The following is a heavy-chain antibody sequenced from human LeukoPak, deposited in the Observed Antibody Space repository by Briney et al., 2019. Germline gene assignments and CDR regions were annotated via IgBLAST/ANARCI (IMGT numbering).Heavy chain of an antibody. CDR1: GFTFSSYA. CDR2: IYYSGST. Sequence: GSLRLSCAASGFTFSSYAMSWIRQPPGKGLEWIAYIYYSGSTSYNPSLKSRVTMSVDTSKNQFSLNLSSVTAADTAVYYCATQATGTSYGVFDYWGQGPLVTVSS. J-gene: IGHJ4*02. V-gene: IGHV4-59*08. D-gene: IGHD5-18*01. CDR3: ATQATGTSYGVFDY.